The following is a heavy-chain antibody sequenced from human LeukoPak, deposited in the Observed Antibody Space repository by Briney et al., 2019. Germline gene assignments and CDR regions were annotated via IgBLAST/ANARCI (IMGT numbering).Heavy chain of an antibody. Sequence: GGSLRLSCVASGFTFSDYWMSWVRQAPGKGLEWVANIKQDGSEKYYVDSVKGRFTISRDNAKNSLYLQMNSLRVEDTAVYYCARDRWGYSYGGDWGQGTLVTVSS. V-gene: IGHV3-7*01. J-gene: IGHJ4*02. CDR1: GFTFSDYW. CDR3: ARDRWGYSYGGD. CDR2: IKQDGSEK. D-gene: IGHD5-18*01.